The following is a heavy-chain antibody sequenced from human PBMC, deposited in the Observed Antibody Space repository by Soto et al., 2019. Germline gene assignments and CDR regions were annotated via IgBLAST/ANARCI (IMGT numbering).Heavy chain of an antibody. CDR1: GFTFSSYS. Sequence: GGSLRLSCAASGFTFSSYSMNWVRQAPGKGLEWVSSISSSSSYIYYADSVKGRFTISRDNAKNSLYLQMNSLRAEDTAVYYCARDRVYCSSTSCYGLYYYYYYMDVWGKGTTVTVSS. V-gene: IGHV3-21*01. CDR2: ISSSSSYI. J-gene: IGHJ6*03. CDR3: ARDRVYCSSTSCYGLYYYYYYMDV. D-gene: IGHD2-2*01.